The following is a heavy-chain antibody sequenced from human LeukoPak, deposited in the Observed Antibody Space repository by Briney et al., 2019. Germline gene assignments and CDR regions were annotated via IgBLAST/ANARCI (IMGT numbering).Heavy chain of an antibody. CDR1: GGSISSGGYY. V-gene: IGHV4-31*03. CDR2: IYYSGST. J-gene: IGHJ4*02. D-gene: IGHD3-3*01. CDR3: ARGLGRITIFGVAPGTFDY. Sequence: SQTLSLTCTVSGGSISSGGYYWSWIRQHPGTGLEWIGYIYYSGSTYYNPSLKSRVTISVDTSKNQFSLKLSSVTAADTAVYYCARGLGRITIFGVAPGTFDYWGQGTLVTVSS.